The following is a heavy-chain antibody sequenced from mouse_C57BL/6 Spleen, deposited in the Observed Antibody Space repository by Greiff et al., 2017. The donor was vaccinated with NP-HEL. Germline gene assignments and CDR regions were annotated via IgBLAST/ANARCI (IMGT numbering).Heavy chain of an antibody. CDR3: ARHGDGPGDYAMDY. CDR2: ISSGGSYT. J-gene: IGHJ4*01. D-gene: IGHD2-3*01. Sequence: DVQLVESGGDLVKPGGSLKLSCAASGFTFSSYGMSWVRQTPDKRLEWVATISSGGSYTYYPDSVKGRFTISRDNAKNTLYLQMSSLKSEDTAMYYCARHGDGPGDYAMDYWGQGTSVTVSS. CDR1: GFTFSSYG. V-gene: IGHV5-6*01.